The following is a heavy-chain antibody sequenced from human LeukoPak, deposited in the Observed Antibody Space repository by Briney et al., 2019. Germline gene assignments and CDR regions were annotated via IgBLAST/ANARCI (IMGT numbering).Heavy chain of an antibody. CDR1: GFPFSSYS. J-gene: IGHJ4*02. D-gene: IGHD2-2*02. CDR3: ARDRPIHYFDD. V-gene: IGHV3-21*01. CDR2: IISSSSYI. Sequence: GGSLKLSCAASGFPFSSYSMHWVPQAPGKGLEWVSSIISSSSYIYYRASVKGRFTISRDNAKNSLYLQMNRLRAEDTAVYYCARDRPIHYFDDWGQGTLVTVSS.